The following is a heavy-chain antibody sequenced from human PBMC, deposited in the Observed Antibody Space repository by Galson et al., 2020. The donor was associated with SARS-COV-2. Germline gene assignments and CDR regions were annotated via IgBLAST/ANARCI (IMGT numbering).Heavy chain of an antibody. Sequence: GGSLRLSCAASGFTFSSYAMSWVRQAPGKGLEWVSAISGSGGSTYYADSVKGRFTISRDNSKNTLYLQMNSLRAEDTAVYYCAKDSRPLVGATTRDTYYYYGMDVWGQGTTVTVSS. CDR2: ISGSGGST. CDR1: GFTFSSYA. CDR3: AKDSRPLVGATTRDTYYYYGMDV. J-gene: IGHJ6*02. V-gene: IGHV3-23*01. D-gene: IGHD1-26*01.